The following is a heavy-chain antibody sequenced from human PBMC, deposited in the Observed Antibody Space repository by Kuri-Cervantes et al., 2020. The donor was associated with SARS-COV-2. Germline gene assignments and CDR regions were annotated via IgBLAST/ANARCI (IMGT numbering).Heavy chain of an antibody. J-gene: IGHJ4*02. D-gene: IGHD3-10*01. CDR2: ISYDGSNK. CDR1: GFTFSSYA. CDR3: ARAFIDWGVNGPGY. Sequence: GESLKISCAASGFTFSSYAMNWVRQAPGKGLEWVAVISYDGSNKYYADSVKGRFTISRDNSKNTLYLQMNSLRAEDTAVYYCARAFIDWGVNGPGYWGKGTPVTVSS. V-gene: IGHV3-30-3*01.